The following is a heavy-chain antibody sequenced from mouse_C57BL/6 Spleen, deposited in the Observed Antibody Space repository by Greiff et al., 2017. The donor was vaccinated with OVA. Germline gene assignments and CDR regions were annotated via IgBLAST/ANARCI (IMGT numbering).Heavy chain of an antibody. J-gene: IGHJ2*01. V-gene: IGHV5-4*01. CDR3: AREGTGTGYFDY. CDR1: GFTFSSYA. D-gene: IGHD4-1*01. Sequence: EVKVVESGGGLVKPGGSLKLSCAASGFTFSSYAMSWVRQTPEKRLEWVATISDGGSYTYYPDNVKGRFTISRDNAKNNLYLQMSHLKSEDTAMYYCAREGTGTGYFDYWGQGTTLTVSS. CDR2: ISDGGSYT.